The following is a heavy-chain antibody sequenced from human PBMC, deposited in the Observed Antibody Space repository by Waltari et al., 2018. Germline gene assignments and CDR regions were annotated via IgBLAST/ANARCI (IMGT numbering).Heavy chain of an antibody. Sequence: QVQLQESGPGLVKPSETLSLTCAVSGYSISSGYYWGWIRQPPGKGLEWIGSIYHSGSTYYNPSLKSRVTISVDTSKNQFSLKLSSVTAADTAVYYCASLNCGGDCYADYWGQGTLVTVSS. V-gene: IGHV4-38-2*01. D-gene: IGHD2-21*01. CDR2: IYHSGST. J-gene: IGHJ4*02. CDR3: ASLNCGGDCYADY. CDR1: GYSISSGYY.